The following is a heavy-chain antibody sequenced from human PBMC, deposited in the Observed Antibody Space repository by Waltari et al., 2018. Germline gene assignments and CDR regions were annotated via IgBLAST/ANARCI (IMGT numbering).Heavy chain of an antibody. CDR3: ARGGGSSYYYGMDV. J-gene: IGHJ6*02. CDR1: GWSFSCYY. V-gene: IGHV4-34*02. D-gene: IGHD2-15*01. Sequence: QVQLQQWGAGLLKPSETLSLPCAVYGWSFSCYYWSSIRQPPGKGLEWIGEINHSGSTNYNPSLKSRVTISVDTSKNQFSLKLSAVTAADTAVYYCARGGGSSYYYGMDVWGQGTTVTVSS. CDR2: INHSGST.